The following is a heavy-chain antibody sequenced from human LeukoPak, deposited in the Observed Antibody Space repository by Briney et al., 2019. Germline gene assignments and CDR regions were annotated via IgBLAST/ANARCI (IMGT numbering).Heavy chain of an antibody. J-gene: IGHJ5*02. D-gene: IGHD3-22*01. V-gene: IGHV4-34*01. Sequence: SETLSLTCAVYGGSFSGYYWSWIRQPPGKGLEWIGEINHSGSTNYNPSLKSRVTISVDTSKNQFSLKLSSVTAADTAVYYCARKDRDSSGYVWFDPWGQGTLVTVSS. CDR3: ARKDRDSSGYVWFDP. CDR1: GGSFSGYY. CDR2: INHSGST.